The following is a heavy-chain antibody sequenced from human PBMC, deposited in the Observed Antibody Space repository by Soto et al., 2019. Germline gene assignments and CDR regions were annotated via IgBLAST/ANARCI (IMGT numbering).Heavy chain of an antibody. J-gene: IGHJ3*02. CDR2: IYHSGSP. D-gene: IGHD1-26*01. V-gene: IGHV4-39*01. CDR1: GGSISSSSFY. Sequence: QLQLQESGPGLVKPSETLSLTCTVSGGSISSSSFYWVWIRQPPGQGLEWIGTIYHSGSPFYNPSLKSRVTVSVDTSKNQFSLKLSSVTAADTAPYYCARGRRGSSWGHDAFDIWGQGTMVTVSS. CDR3: ARGRRGSSWGHDAFDI.